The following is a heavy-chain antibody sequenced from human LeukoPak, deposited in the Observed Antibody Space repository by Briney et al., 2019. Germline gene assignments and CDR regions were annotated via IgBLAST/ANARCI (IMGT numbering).Heavy chain of an antibody. J-gene: IGHJ4*02. V-gene: IGHV4-59*01. CDR2: IYYSGST. D-gene: IGHD6-25*01. CDR3: ARVPGASGFDY. CDR1: GGSISSYY. Sequence: SETLSLTCTVSGGSISSYYWSWIRQPPGKGLEWIGYIYYSGSTNYNPSLKSRVTISVDTSKNQFSLKLSSVTAADTAVYYCARVPGASGFDYWGQGTLVTVSS.